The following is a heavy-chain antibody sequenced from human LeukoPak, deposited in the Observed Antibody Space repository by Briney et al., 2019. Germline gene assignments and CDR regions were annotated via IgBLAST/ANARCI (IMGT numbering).Heavy chain of an antibody. CDR2: INTNTGNP. Sequence: ASVKVSCKASGYTFTSYAMNWVRQAPGQGLEWMGWINTNTGNPTYAQGFTGRFVFSLDTSVSTAYLQIGSLKAEDTAVYYCARVSGSGLRLLFDYWGQGTLVTVSS. V-gene: IGHV7-4-1*01. CDR1: GYTFTSYA. J-gene: IGHJ4*02. CDR3: ARVSGSGLRLLFDY. D-gene: IGHD6-19*01.